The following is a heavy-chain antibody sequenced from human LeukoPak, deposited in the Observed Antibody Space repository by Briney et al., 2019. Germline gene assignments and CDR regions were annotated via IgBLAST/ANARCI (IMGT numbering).Heavy chain of an antibody. CDR3: VRQFAS. V-gene: IGHV3-48*01. CDR1: GFTFGDHI. J-gene: IGHJ4*02. CDR2: VSGSGSTV. Sequence: GGSLRLSCAASGFTFGDHIMNWVRQLPGKRLGWVAYVSGSGSTVYYADSVKGRFTVSRDNGKSSLYLQMNSLRVEDTALYYCVRQFASWGQGTLVTVSS.